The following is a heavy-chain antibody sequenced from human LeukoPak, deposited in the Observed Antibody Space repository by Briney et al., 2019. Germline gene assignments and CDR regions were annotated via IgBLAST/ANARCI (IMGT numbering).Heavy chain of an antibody. J-gene: IGHJ4*02. CDR1: GGSISSGDYY. D-gene: IGHD1-20*01. V-gene: IGHV4-30-4*01. CDR2: IYYSGST. CDR3: ARTLITGYFDY. Sequence: SETVSLTCTVSGGSISSGDYYWSWIRQPPGKGLEWIGYIYYSGSTYYNPSLKSRVTISVDTSKNQFSLKLSSVTAADTAVYYCARTLITGYFDYWGQGTLVTVSS.